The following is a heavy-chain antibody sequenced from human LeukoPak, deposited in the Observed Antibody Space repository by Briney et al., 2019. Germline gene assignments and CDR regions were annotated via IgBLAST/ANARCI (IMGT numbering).Heavy chain of an antibody. V-gene: IGHV1-2*02. Sequence: AALTVSFKPSAYTFTFCHMHRVREAPAQGRERKGGNNPNRGGANYGQKFQGRVAMTRDKSISTALMELSRLRSDVTGVYYCARGRKLTSCYDYWGQGTLVTVSS. D-gene: IGHD2-15*01. CDR2: NNPNRGGA. CDR1: AYTFTFCH. J-gene: IGHJ4*02. CDR3: ARGRKLTSCYDY.